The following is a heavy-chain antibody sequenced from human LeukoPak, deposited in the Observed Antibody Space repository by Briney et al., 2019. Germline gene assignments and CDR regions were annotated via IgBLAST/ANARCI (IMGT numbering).Heavy chain of an antibody. CDR2: ISYDGSTK. Sequence: GGSLRLSCTASGFTFSSYSIHWVRQAPGEGLEWVAVISYDGSTKYYGDSVKGRFTISRDNSKNTLYLQMNSLRVEDTAVYYCARGLSIAAAGTYYWGQGTLVTVSS. J-gene: IGHJ4*02. V-gene: IGHV3-30*03. CDR3: ARGLSIAAAGTYY. CDR1: GFTFSSYS. D-gene: IGHD6-13*01.